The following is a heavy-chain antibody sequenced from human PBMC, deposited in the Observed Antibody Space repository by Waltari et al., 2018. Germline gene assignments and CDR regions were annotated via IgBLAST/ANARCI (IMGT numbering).Heavy chain of an antibody. J-gene: IGHJ4*02. CDR3: TRRYTRRDYSPFDF. Sequence: QVQLQESGPGLVRPSEILSLTCGVSGYSISSGYYWGWIRQPPGKGLEWIGSIYRSGTTYYNPSLECRVTMSVDTSKNQFSLKMSPVTAADTAVYYCTRRYTRRDYSPFDFWGQGTLVTVSS. CDR2: IYRSGTT. V-gene: IGHV4-38-2*01. D-gene: IGHD4-4*01. CDR1: GYSISSGYY.